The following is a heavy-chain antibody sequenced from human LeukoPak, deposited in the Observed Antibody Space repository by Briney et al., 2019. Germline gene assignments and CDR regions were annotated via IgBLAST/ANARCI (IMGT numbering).Heavy chain of an antibody. CDR3: ARGPDILTGFSFDY. D-gene: IGHD3-9*01. J-gene: IGHJ4*02. CDR2: ISGSGGST. CDR1: GFTFSSYA. Sequence: GGSLRLSCAASGFTFSSYAMSWVRQAPGKGLEWVSAISGSGGSTYYADPVKGRFTISRDDSKNTLYLQMNSLRAEDTAVYYCARGPDILTGFSFDYWGQGTQVTVSS. V-gene: IGHV3-23*01.